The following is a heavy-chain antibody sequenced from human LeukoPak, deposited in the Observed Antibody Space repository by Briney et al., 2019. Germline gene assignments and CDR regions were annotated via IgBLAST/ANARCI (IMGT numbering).Heavy chain of an antibody. Sequence: GGSLRLSCAASGFTFSDYYMSWIRQAPGKGLEWVSYISSSGSTIYYADSVKGRFTISRDNAKNSLYLQMNSLRAEDTAVYYCAREARIITVVRGSFDYWGQGTLVTVSS. CDR2: ISSSGSTI. V-gene: IGHV3-11*04. CDR3: AREARIITVVRGSFDY. CDR1: GFTFSDYY. J-gene: IGHJ4*02. D-gene: IGHD3-10*01.